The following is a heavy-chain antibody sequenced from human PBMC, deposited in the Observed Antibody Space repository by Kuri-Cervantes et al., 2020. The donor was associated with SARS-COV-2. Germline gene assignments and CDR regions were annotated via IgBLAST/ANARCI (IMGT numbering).Heavy chain of an antibody. CDR3: AREGYDFWSGYFTFDY. J-gene: IGHJ4*02. CDR2: IYYSGST. D-gene: IGHD3-3*01. V-gene: IGHV4-59*11. Sequence: GSLRLSCTVSGGSISSHYWSWNRQPPGKGLEWIGYIYYSGSTYYNPSLKSRVTISVDTSKNQFSLKLSSVTAADTAVYYCAREGYDFWSGYFTFDYWGQGTLVTVSS. CDR1: GGSISSHY.